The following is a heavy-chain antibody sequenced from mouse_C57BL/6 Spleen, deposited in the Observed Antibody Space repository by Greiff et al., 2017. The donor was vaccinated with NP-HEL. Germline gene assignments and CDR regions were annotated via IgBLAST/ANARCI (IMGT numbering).Heavy chain of an antibody. CDR1: GYSFTGYY. Sequence: EVMLVESGPELVKPGASVKISCKASGYSFTGYYMNWVKQSPEKSLEWIGEINPSTGGTTYNQKFKAKATLTVDKSSSTAYMQLKSLTSEDSAVYYCARYSKYYFDYWGQGTTLTVSS. V-gene: IGHV1-42*01. CDR2: INPSTGGT. J-gene: IGHJ2*01. D-gene: IGHD2-5*01. CDR3: ARYSKYYFDY.